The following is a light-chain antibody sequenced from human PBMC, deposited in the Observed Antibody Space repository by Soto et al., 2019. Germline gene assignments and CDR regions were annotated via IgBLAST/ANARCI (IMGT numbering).Light chain of an antibody. Sequence: QSVLTQPPSASGSPGQSVTISCTGTSSDVGGYNFVSWYQQYPGKVPKLMVYEVNKRPSGVPDRFSGSKSGNTVSLTVSGLQAEDEADYYCTSYAGGNHVFGTGTKLTLL. CDR3: TSYAGGNHV. V-gene: IGLV2-8*01. CDR1: SSDVGGYNF. J-gene: IGLJ1*01. CDR2: EVN.